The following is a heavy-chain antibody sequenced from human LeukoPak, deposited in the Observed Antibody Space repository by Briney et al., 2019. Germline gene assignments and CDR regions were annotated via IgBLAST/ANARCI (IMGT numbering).Heavy chain of an antibody. Sequence: GGSLRLSCSASGFSFSDYSIHWVRQAPGKGFDWVTVVTHDGSKMYYADSVEGRFIISRDNSKDMVYLQMNRLTSEDTAMYYCVRGGSEVVVAAALGAFDIWGQGTMVTVPS. CDR1: GFSFSDYS. CDR2: VTHDGSKM. D-gene: IGHD2-15*01. V-gene: IGHV3-30*14. J-gene: IGHJ3*02. CDR3: VRGGSEVVVAAALGAFDI.